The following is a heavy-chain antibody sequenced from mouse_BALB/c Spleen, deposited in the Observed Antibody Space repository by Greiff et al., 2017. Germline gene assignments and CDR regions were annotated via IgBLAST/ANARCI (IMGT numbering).Heavy chain of an antibody. J-gene: IGHJ4*01. CDR2: ISNLAYSI. CDR1: GFTFSDYG. Sequence: EVNVVESGGGLVQPGGSRKLSCAASGFTFSDYGMAWVRQAPGKGPEWVAFISNLAYSIYYADTVTGRFTISRENAKNTLYLEMSSLRSEDTAMYYCAREDSRYAMDYWGQGTSVTVSS. D-gene: IGHD6-1*01. V-gene: IGHV5-15*02. CDR3: AREDSRYAMDY.